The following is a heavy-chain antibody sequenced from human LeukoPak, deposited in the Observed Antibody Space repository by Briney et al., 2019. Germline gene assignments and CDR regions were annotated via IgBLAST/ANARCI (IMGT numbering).Heavy chain of an antibody. D-gene: IGHD3-22*01. CDR3: ARAHDRGYYYGFDY. CDR2: IYSGGNT. CDR1: GFTVNSNY. J-gene: IGHJ4*02. V-gene: IGHV3-66*01. Sequence: GGSLRLSCAASGFTVNSNYMSWVRQAPGQGLEWVSVIYSGGNTYYADSVQGRFTMSRDNPENTLYLQMNSLRAEDTAVYYCARAHDRGYYYGFDYWGQGTLVTVSS.